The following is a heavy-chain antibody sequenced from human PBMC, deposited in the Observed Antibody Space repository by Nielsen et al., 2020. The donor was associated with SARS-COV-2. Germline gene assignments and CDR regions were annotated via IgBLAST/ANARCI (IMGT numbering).Heavy chain of an antibody. J-gene: IGHJ4*01. CDR2: ISGSGGST. CDR1: GFPFRSYA. D-gene: IGHD6-19*01. CDR3: AKDKGDIAVAENFAY. V-gene: IGHV3-23*01. Sequence: GDSLKTSVPAPGFPFRSYAMAWVRQAQGKGLEWVSAISGSGGSTYYADSVKGRFTISRDNSKKKLYLKMNSLRAEDTAVYYCAKDKGDIAVAENFAYRGHGTLVTVSS.